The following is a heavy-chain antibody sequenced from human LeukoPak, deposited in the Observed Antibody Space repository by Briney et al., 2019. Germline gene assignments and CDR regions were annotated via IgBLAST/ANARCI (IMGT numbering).Heavy chain of an antibody. Sequence: GGSLRLSCAASGFSFSNHGMNWVRQAPGKGLEWVAVVTYDGNHKNYADSVKGRFTISRDNSKNTLYLQMNSLRAEDTAVFYCARGSCSGGSCPYDFWGQGSLVTVSS. CDR2: VTYDGNHK. D-gene: IGHD2-15*01. CDR3: ARGSCSGGSCPYDF. V-gene: IGHV3-33*05. J-gene: IGHJ4*02. CDR1: GFSFSNHG.